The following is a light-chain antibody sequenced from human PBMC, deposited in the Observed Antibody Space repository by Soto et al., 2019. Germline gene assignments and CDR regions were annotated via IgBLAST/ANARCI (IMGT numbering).Light chain of an antibody. CDR2: NVS. CDR3: MQGTHWPPYT. CDR1: QSLAYSDGNTY. J-gene: IGKJ2*01. V-gene: IGKV2-30*01. Sequence: DVVMTQSPLSLPVTLGQPASISCRSSQSLAYSDGNTYLHWFQQRPGQSPRRLIYNVSNRDSGVPDRFSGSGSGTDFTLKISRVEAEDVGVYYFMQGTHWPPYTFGQGTKLEIK.